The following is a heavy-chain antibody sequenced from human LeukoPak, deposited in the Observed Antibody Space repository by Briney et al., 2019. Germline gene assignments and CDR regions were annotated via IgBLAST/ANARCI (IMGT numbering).Heavy chain of an antibody. Sequence: SQTLSLTCAISGDSFSSNSAAWNWIRQSPSRGLEWLGRTYYRSKWYNDYAVSVKSRITINPDTSKNQFSLQLNSVTPEDTAVYFCARDRSSGYVFGNYYYYMDVWGKGTTVTVSS. CDR1: GDSFSSNSAA. CDR2: TYYRSKWYN. CDR3: ARDRSSGYVFGNYYYYMDV. J-gene: IGHJ6*03. V-gene: IGHV6-1*01. D-gene: IGHD5-12*01.